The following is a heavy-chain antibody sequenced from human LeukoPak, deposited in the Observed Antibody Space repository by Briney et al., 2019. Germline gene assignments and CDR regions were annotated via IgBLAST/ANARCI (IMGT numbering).Heavy chain of an antibody. CDR3: ARAYGEGYYYYGMDV. J-gene: IGHJ6*02. Sequence: GASVKVSCKASGYTFTSYYMHWVRQAPGQGLEWMGIINPSGGSTSYAQKFQGRVTMTRDTSTSTVYMELSSLRSEDTAVYYCARAYGEGYYYYGMDVWGQGTTVTVSS. V-gene: IGHV1-46*01. CDR1: GYTFTSYY. D-gene: IGHD4-17*01. CDR2: INPSGGST.